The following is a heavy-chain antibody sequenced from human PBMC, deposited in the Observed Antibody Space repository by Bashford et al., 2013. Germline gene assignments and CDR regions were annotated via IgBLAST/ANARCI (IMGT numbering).Heavy chain of an antibody. V-gene: IGHV3-30*04. CDR3: AKELEADYNMGV. J-gene: IGHJ6*02. CDR1: GFTFSYYA. Sequence: GGSLRLSCAASGFTFSYYAMHWVRQAPGKGLEWLATISHDGSNKYSADSLKGRFTVSRDNAKNTLDLQVNSLRVEDTAVYYCAKELEADYNMGVWGQGTTVTVSS. CDR2: ISHDGSNK. D-gene: IGHD3-3*01.